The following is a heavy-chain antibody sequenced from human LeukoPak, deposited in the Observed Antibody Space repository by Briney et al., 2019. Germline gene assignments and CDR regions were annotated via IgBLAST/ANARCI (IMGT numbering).Heavy chain of an antibody. CDR2: IYWDDDK. D-gene: IGHD2-8*01. J-gene: IGHJ4*02. CDR3: ALARGYCTNSVCSAFDYFDY. V-gene: IGHV2-5*02. CDR1: GFSLSTRGVG. Sequence: SGPTLVNPTQTLTLTCTFSGFSLSTRGVGVGWIRQPPGKALEWLALIYWDDDKRYSPSLKSRLTITKDTSKNQVVLTMTNMDPVDTATYYCALARGYCTNSVCSAFDYFDYWGQGTLVTVSS.